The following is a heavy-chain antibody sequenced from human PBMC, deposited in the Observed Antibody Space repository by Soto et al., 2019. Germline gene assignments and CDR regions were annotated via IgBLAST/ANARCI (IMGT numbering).Heavy chain of an antibody. CDR2: IIPIFGTA. CDR1: GGTFSSYA. D-gene: IGHD3-22*01. V-gene: IGHV1-69*06. J-gene: IGHJ4*02. Sequence: SVKVSCKASGGTFSSYAISWVRQAPGQGLEWMGGIIPIFGTANYAQKFQGRVTITADKSTSTAYMELSSLRSEDTAVYYCARAYDSNLFLDYWGQGTLVTVSS. CDR3: ARAYDSNLFLDY.